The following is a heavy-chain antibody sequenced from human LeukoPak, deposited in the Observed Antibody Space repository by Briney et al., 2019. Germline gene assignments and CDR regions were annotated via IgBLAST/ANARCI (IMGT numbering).Heavy chain of an antibody. Sequence: GVSLRLSCAASGFTFSSYAMGRVRQAPGKGLEWVSAISGSGGSTYYADSVKGRFTISRDNSKNTLYLQMNSLRAEDTAVYYCAKYSGSYGLDYWGQGTLVTVSS. V-gene: IGHV3-23*01. CDR2: ISGSGGST. CDR1: GFTFSSYA. CDR3: AKYSGSYGLDY. D-gene: IGHD1-26*01. J-gene: IGHJ4*02.